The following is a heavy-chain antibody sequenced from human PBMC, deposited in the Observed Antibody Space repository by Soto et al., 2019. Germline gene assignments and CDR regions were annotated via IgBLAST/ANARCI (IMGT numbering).Heavy chain of an antibody. CDR2: SHHSGNT. CDR3: AKVHCNSTTCHVFDY. Sequence: SETLSLTCAVSGDSISSSNWWSWVRQSPGKGLEWIGESHHSGNTNSNPSLKSRVTISVDKSKNQLSLILTSVTAADTAVYYCAKVHCNSTTCHVFDYWSQGTLVTVSS. V-gene: IGHV4-4*02. D-gene: IGHD2-2*01. J-gene: IGHJ4*02. CDR1: GDSISSSNW.